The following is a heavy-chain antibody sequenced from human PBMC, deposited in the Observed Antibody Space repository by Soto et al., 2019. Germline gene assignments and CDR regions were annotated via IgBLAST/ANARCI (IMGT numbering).Heavy chain of an antibody. V-gene: IGHV3-66*01. D-gene: IGHD2-15*01. CDR1: GFSVSTNY. CDR2: IQSGGST. Sequence: EVQLVESGGGLVKPVGSMRLSCAASGFSVSTNYMSWVRQAPGKGRDWLSLIQSGGSTYYADSVKGRFTISRDNSEKTLFLQMNSLRVEDRGGYYCNRDDVECSGGSCYGGPMDVWGKGTTVTVSA. J-gene: IGHJ6*04. CDR3: NRDDVECSGGSCYGGPMDV.